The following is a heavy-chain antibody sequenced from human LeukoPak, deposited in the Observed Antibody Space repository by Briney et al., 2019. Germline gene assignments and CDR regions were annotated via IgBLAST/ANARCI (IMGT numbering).Heavy chain of an antibody. CDR1: GFTFSSYR. J-gene: IGHJ3*02. V-gene: IGHV3-21*01. D-gene: IGHD3-3*01. CDR2: ISSNIDYK. CDR3: ATPSRALVWSGSDI. Sequence: RGSLRLSCAASGFTFSSYRMNWVRQAPGKGLEWVSLISSNIDYKYYTDSVKGRFTISRDNAKNSLYLQMNSLRVEDTAMYYCATPSRALVWSGSDIWGQGTMVTVSS.